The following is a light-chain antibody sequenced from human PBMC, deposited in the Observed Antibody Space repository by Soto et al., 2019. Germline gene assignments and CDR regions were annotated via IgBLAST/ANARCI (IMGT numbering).Light chain of an antibody. CDR1: NIGSKR. CDR3: QVWDSSSDHVV. V-gene: IGLV3-21*02. CDR2: DDS. Sequence: SYELTQPPSVSVASGQTARITGGGINIGSKRVHWYQQKPGQAPVLVAYDDSDRPSGIPERFSGSNSGNTATLTLSRVEAGDEADYYCQVWDSSSDHVVFGGGTQLTVL. J-gene: IGLJ2*01.